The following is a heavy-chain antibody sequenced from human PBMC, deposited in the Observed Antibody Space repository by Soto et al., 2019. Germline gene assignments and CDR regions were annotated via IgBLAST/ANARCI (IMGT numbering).Heavy chain of an antibody. CDR2: INPNSGGT. D-gene: IGHD2-2*01. V-gene: IGHV1-2*04. J-gene: IGHJ4*02. CDR3: ARTHCSSTRCYVGSWDY. CDR1: GYTFTGYY. Sequence: QVQLVQSGAKVKKPGASVKVSCRASGYTFTGYYMHWVRQAPGQGLEWMGWINPNSGGTNYAQNFQGWVTMTRDTSISTAYMELSRLRSDDTAVYYCARTHCSSTRCYVGSWDYWGQGTLVTVSS.